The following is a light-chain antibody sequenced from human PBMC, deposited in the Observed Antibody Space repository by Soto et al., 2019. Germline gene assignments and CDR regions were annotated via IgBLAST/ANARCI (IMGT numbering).Light chain of an antibody. Sequence: QSVLTQPPSVSGAPGQRVTISCTGSSSNIGAGYDVHWYQQLPGTVPKLLIYGNSNRPSGVPDRFSGSKSGTSASLAITGLQAVDEADYYCQSYDSSLSGYVFGTGTKLTVL. J-gene: IGLJ1*01. V-gene: IGLV1-40*01. CDR3: QSYDSSLSGYV. CDR2: GNS. CDR1: SSNIGAGYD.